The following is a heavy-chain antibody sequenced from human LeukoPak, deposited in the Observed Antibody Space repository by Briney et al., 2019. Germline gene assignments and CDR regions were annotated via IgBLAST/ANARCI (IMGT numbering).Heavy chain of an antibody. CDR2: IYYSGST. V-gene: IGHV4-59*01. D-gene: IGHD3-10*01. J-gene: IGHJ6*04. CDR1: GGSISSYY. Sequence: SETLSLTCTVSGGSISSYYWSWIRQPPGKGLEWIGYIYYSGSTNYNPSLKSRVTISVDTSKNQFSLKLSSVTAADTAVYYCARDRTKWFGEFSYGMDVWGKGTTVTVSS. CDR3: ARDRTKWFGEFSYGMDV.